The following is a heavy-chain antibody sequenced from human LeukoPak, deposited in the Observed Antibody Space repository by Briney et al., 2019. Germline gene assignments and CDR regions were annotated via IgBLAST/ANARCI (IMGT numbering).Heavy chain of an antibody. D-gene: IGHD3-16*01. V-gene: IGHV4-34*01. CDR3: ARGLGSYSWAVDY. CDR1: GSSFTSYY. Sequence: SATLSLTCSVPGSSFTSYYWSWIRQPPGKGLEWMGERNHGGSSYFNPSFESRVTISLDMSRKKSSLHLTTMTAADTAFYYFARGLGSYSWAVDYWGQGTLVTVSS. J-gene: IGHJ4*02. CDR2: RNHGGSS.